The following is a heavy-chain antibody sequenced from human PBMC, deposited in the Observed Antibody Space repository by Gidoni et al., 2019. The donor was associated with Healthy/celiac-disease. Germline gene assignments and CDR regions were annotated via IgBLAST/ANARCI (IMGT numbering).Heavy chain of an antibody. J-gene: IGHJ4*02. V-gene: IGHV3-23*01. CDR2: ISGSGGST. CDR3: ATDIVVVPAASRAIDY. CDR1: GFTFSSDA. Sequence: EVQLLESGGGLVQPGGSLRLSCAASGFTFSSDAMSWVRQGPGKGLEWVSAISGSGGSTYYADSVKGRFTISRDNSKNTLYLQMNSLRAEDTAVYYCATDIVVVPAASRAIDYWGQGTLVTVSS. D-gene: IGHD2-2*01.